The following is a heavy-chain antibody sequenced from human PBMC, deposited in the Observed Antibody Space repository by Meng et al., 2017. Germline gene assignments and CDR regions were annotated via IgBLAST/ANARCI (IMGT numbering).Heavy chain of an antibody. CDR2: IHTYNGKT. CDR1: VYTLAGDG. V-gene: IGHV1-18*04. Sequence: QGQLGRAGPQGTRPGASVTFSCHASVYTLAGDGVSWVREGPGEGREWLVWIHTYNGKTDYAHKFQDRVTLTTDTLTNTAYMELRSLRSDDTAVYYWATRGNPYLNCWGQGTLVTVSS. J-gene: IGHJ4*02. CDR3: ATRGNPYLNC.